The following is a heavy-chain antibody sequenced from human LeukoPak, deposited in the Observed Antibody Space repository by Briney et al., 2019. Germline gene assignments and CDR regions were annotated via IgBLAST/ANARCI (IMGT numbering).Heavy chain of an antibody. CDR3: AKEKGVYCSSTSCYREILDY. CDR2: ISGSGGST. J-gene: IGHJ4*02. Sequence: GGSLRLSCAASGFTFSNAWMSWVRQAPGKGLEWVSAISGSGGSTYYADSVKGRFTISRDNSKNTPYLQMNSLRAEDTAVYYCAKEKGVYCSSTSCYREILDYWGQGTLVTVSS. D-gene: IGHD2-2*01. V-gene: IGHV3-23*01. CDR1: GFTFSNAW.